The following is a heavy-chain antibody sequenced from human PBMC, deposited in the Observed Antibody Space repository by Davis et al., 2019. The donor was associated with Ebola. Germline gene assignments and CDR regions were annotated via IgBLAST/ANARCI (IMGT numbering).Heavy chain of an antibody. Sequence: KVSCKNSGNGFTSYWIGWVRQMPGRGLECMGIIYPGDSDARYSPSFQGQVTFSVDKSISTAYLQWTSLKASDTAIYYCARRGYHYYGLDVWGQGTTVTVSS. CDR1: GNGFTSYW. J-gene: IGHJ6*02. CDR3: ARRGYHYYGLDV. CDR2: IYPGDSDA. V-gene: IGHV5-51*01.